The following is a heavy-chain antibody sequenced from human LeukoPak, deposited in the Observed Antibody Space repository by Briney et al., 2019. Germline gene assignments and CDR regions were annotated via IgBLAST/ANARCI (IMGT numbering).Heavy chain of an antibody. CDR3: ARQIAVVEPTDPNWFDS. V-gene: IGHV4-39*07. D-gene: IGHD2-21*01. CDR1: GDSISTTNFY. J-gene: IGHJ5*01. Sequence: SETLSLTCSVSGDSISTTNFYWGWIRQPPGKGLEWIGSIFYSGTTYYTPSLKSRVTLSLDTSNNHFSLRLTSVTAAATAFYYCARQIAVVEPTDPNWFDSWGQGTLVTVSS. CDR2: IFYSGTT.